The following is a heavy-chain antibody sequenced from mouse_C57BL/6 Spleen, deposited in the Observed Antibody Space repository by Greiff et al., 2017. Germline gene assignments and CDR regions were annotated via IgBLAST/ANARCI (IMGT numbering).Heavy chain of an antibody. D-gene: IGHD2-4*01. Sequence: VKLMESGAELVKPGASVKISCKASGYAFSSYWMNWVKQRPGKGLEWIGQIYPGDGDTNYNGKFKGKATLTADKSSSTAYMQLSSLTSEDSAVYFCARRDYDYDRYYAMDYWGQGTSVTVSA. CDR3: ARRDYDYDRYYAMDY. CDR2: IYPGDGDT. J-gene: IGHJ4*01. V-gene: IGHV1-80*01. CDR1: GYAFSSYW.